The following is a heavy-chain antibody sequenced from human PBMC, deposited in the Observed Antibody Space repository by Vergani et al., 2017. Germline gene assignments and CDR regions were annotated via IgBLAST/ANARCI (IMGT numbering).Heavy chain of an antibody. CDR1: GFTFSSYG. V-gene: IGHV3-33*01. Sequence: VQLVESGGGLVQPGGSLRLSCAASGFTFSSYGMHWVRQAPGKGLEWVAVIWYDGSNKYYADSVKGRFTISRDNSKNTLYLQMNSLRAEDTAVYYCARPMVVAAINPFDYWGQGTLVTVSS. CDR3: ARPMVVAAINPFDY. D-gene: IGHD2-15*01. CDR2: IWYDGSNK. J-gene: IGHJ4*02.